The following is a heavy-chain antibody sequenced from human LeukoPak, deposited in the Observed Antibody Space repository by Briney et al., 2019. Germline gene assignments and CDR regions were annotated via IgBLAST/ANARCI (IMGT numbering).Heavy chain of an antibody. Sequence: GGSLRLSCEASGFVFSRYGMHWVRQSPGKGLEWLASVSYNGRYYYYKEFFKGRVTISRDNSRRMFYLQMKSLTPDDTGTYLDHWGQGSVVTV. CDR1: GFVFSRYG. V-gene: IGHV3-30*03. CDR3: H. J-gene: IGHJ4*02. CDR2: VSYNGRYY.